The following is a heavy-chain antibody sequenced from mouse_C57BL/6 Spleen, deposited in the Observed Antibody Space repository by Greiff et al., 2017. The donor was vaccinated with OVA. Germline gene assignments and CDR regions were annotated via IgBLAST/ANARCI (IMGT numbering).Heavy chain of an antibody. Sequence: VQLQQPGAELVRPGSSVKLSCKASGYTFTSYWMRWVKQRPIQGLEWIGNIDPSDSETHYNQKFKDKATLTVDKSSSTAYMQLSSLTSEDSAVYYRAREEGGYYGKYFDYWGQGTTLTVSS. CDR2: IDPSDSET. CDR1: GYTFTSYW. CDR3: AREEGGYYGKYFDY. J-gene: IGHJ2*01. V-gene: IGHV1-52*01. D-gene: IGHD2-3*01.